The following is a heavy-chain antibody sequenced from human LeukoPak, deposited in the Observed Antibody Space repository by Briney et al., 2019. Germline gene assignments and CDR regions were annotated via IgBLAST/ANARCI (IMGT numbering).Heavy chain of an antibody. D-gene: IGHD2-2*01. CDR1: GGSISSYY. Sequence: SETLSLTCTVSGGSISSYYWSWIRQPPGKGLEWIGYIYYSGSTNYNPSLKSRVSISVDTSKNQFSLKLSSVTAADTAVYYCARTTEGYCRSTSCYDFSYSYYMDVWGKGTTVTISS. V-gene: IGHV4-59*01. J-gene: IGHJ6*03. CDR2: IYYSGST. CDR3: ARTTEGYCRSTSCYDFSYSYYMDV.